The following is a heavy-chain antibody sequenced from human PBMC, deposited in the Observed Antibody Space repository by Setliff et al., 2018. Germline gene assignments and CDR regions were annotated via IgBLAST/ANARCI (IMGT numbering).Heavy chain of an antibody. CDR1: GYSISSGYI. J-gene: IGHJ4*02. CDR3: AARGFIAVAGTTPDY. V-gene: IGHV4-38-2*02. D-gene: IGHD6-19*01. CDR2: IYHSGST. Sequence: SETLSLTCTVSGYSISSGYIWGWIRQPPGKGLEWIGSIYHSGSTNYNPSLKSRVTISVDTSKNQFSLKLSSVTAADTAVYYWAARGFIAVAGTTPDYWGQGTLVTVSS.